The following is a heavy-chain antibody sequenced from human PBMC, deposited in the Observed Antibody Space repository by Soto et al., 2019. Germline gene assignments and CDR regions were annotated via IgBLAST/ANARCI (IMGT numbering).Heavy chain of an antibody. J-gene: IGHJ6*03. CDR3: ARDSLGVDYIWGSPLYYYYYMDV. Sequence: ASVKVSCKASGYTFTSYGISWVRQAPGQGLEWMGWISAYNGNTNYAQKIQGRVTKTTDTSTSTAYMELRSLRSDDTAVYFCARDSLGVDYIWGSPLYYYYYMDVWGKGTTVTVPS. CDR1: GYTFTSYG. CDR2: ISAYNGNT. D-gene: IGHD3-16*01. V-gene: IGHV1-18*01.